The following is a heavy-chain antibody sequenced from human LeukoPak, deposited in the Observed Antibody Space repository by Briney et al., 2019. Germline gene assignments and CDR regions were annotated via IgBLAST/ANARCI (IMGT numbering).Heavy chain of an antibody. V-gene: IGHV4-59*01. J-gene: IGHJ3*02. CDR2: IYYSGST. CDR3: AREERWLQFKDAFDI. Sequence: SETLSLTCTVSGGSISSYYWSWIRQPPGKGLEWIGYIYYSGSTNYNPSLKSRVTISVDTSKNQFSLKLSSMTAADTAVYYCAREERWLQFKDAFDIWGQGTMVTVSS. D-gene: IGHD5-12*01. CDR1: GGSISSYY.